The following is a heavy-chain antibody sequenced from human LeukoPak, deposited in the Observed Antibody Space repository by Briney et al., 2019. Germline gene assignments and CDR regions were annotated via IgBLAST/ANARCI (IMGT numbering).Heavy chain of an antibody. CDR3: ARETYYYGSSYVDY. CDR2: IVGSGRT. Sequence: SETLSLTCTVSGGTISSGDYYWSWNRQRPGKGLEGVRYIVGSGRTYSNSFLKRLVTISVYTSKKQFSLKLSSVTAAATAVYYCARETYYYGSSYVDYWGQGTLVTVSS. V-gene: IGHV4-30-4*01. D-gene: IGHD3-10*01. CDR1: GGTISSGDYY. J-gene: IGHJ4*02.